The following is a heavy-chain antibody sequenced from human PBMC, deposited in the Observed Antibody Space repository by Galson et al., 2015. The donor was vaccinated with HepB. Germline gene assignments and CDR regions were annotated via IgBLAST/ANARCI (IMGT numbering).Heavy chain of an antibody. J-gene: IGHJ4*02. CDR1: RFTFSDYG. V-gene: IGHV3-30*03. CDR2: IRYDGTRQ. Sequence: SLRLSCAASRFTFSDYGMHWVRQAPGKGLEWVALIRYDGTRQYYADSVKGRFTISRDNSKNRLYLEMNSLGPEDTAAYYCARDPRPRDASSPAYWGQGVLVTVSS. CDR3: ARDPRPRDASSPAY. D-gene: IGHD6-13*01.